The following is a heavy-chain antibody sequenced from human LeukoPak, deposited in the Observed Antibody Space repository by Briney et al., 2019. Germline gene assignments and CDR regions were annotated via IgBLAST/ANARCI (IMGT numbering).Heavy chain of an antibody. Sequence: GGSLRLSCAASGFTLSSYAMSWVRQAPGKGLEWVSATSSSDAGTYHAESVRGRFTISRDNSKNTLYLQMNSLRAEDAAVYYCARAPVTSCRGAYCYPFDNWGQGTLVTVSS. CDR3: ARAPVTSCRGAYCYPFDN. D-gene: IGHD2-21*01. J-gene: IGHJ4*02. V-gene: IGHV3-23*01. CDR1: GFTLSSYA. CDR2: TSSSDAGT.